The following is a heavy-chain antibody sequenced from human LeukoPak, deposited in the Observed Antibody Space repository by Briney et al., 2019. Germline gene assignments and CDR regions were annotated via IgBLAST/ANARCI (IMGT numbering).Heavy chain of an antibody. CDR1: GFTFSSYW. CDR2: IKQDGSEK. D-gene: IGHD4-17*01. CDR3: AKRESELDEDYGDYEAHDY. Sequence: GGSLRLSCAASGFTFSSYWMSWVRQAPGKGLEWVANIKQDGSEKYYVDSVKGRFTISRDNSKNTLYLQMNSLRAEDTAVYYCAKRESELDEDYGDYEAHDYWGQGTLVTVSS. V-gene: IGHV3-7*01. J-gene: IGHJ4*02.